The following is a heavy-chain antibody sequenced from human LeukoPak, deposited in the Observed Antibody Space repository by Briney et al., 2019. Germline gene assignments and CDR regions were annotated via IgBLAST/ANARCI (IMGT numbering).Heavy chain of an antibody. J-gene: IGHJ4*02. CDR1: GGSISSYY. V-gene: IGHV4-34*01. Sequence: SETLSLTCTVSGGSISSYYWSWIRQPPGKGLEWIGEINHSGSTNYNPSLKSRVTISVDTSKNQFSLKLSSVTAADTAVYYCARHERLRYFDWLLGGRDYWGQGTLVTVSS. CDR3: ARHERLRYFDWLLGGRDY. CDR2: INHSGST. D-gene: IGHD3-9*01.